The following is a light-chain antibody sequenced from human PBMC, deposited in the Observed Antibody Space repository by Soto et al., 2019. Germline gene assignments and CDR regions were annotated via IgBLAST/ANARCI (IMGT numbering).Light chain of an antibody. V-gene: IGKV3-15*01. CDR3: QQYNNLPRT. CDR2: DAS. Sequence: EIVMTQSPATLSVSPGESATLSCRASQSVSRNLAWYQQKPGQAPRLLIYDASTRATGIPVRFSGSGSGTEFTLTRSGLQSEDLAVYYCQQYNNLPRTFGRGTKLEIK. J-gene: IGKJ4*02. CDR1: QSVSRN.